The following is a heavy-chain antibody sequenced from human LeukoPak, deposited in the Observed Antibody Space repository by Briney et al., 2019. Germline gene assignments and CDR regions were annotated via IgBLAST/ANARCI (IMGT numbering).Heavy chain of an antibody. Sequence: GGSLRLSCAASGFTFSSYTMNWVRQGPGKGLEWVADITGTSRSTHYADSVKGRFTISRDSAKNVLYLQMNSLRVDDTAVYFCARDVPNWSHGGMDVWGQGTTVIVSS. CDR1: GFTFSSYT. D-gene: IGHD3-3*01. CDR3: ARDVPNWSHGGMDV. CDR2: ITGTSRST. V-gene: IGHV3-21*01. J-gene: IGHJ6*02.